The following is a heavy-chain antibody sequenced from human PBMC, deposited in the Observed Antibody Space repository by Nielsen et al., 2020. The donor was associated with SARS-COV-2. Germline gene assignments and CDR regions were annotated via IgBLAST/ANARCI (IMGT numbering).Heavy chain of an antibody. J-gene: IGHJ6*02. D-gene: IGHD3-22*01. CDR3: ARQYYYDSSGYYYVPYYYYGMDV. Sequence: GGSLRLSCAASGLRFNEAWMTWVRQAPGKGLEWVSGISWNSGSIGYADSVKGRFTISRDNSKNTLYLQMNSLRAEDTAVYYCARQYYYDSSGYYYVPYYYYGMDVWGQGTTVTVSS. V-gene: IGHV3-9*01. CDR1: GLRFNEAW. CDR2: ISWNSGSI.